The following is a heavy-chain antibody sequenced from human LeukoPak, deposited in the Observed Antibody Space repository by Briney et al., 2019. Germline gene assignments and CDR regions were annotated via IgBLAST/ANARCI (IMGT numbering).Heavy chain of an antibody. CDR3: ARQVAVVEPTDPNWFDS. V-gene: IGHV4-39*07. CDR2: IFYSGRT. J-gene: IGHJ5*01. Sequence: SETLSLTYIVSGDSINTGSHYWGWIRQAPGKGLEWIGSIFYSGRTFYTPSLKSRVTLSLDTSKNQFSLRLTSVTAADTAVYYCARQVAVVEPTDPNWFDSWGKGTLVTVSS. CDR1: GDSINTGSHY. D-gene: IGHD2-21*01.